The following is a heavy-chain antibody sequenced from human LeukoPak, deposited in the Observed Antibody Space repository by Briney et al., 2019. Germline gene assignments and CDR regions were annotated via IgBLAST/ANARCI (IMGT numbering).Heavy chain of an antibody. D-gene: IGHD3-9*01. CDR1: GFTFSRNS. CDR2: ISTSSSYI. CDR3: ARILTGYYDC. J-gene: IGHJ4*02. Sequence: GGSLRLSCAVSGFTFSRNSMNWVRQAPGKGLEWVSSISTSSSYIYYADSVKGRFTISRDNSKNTLYLQMNSLRAEDTAVYYCARILTGYYDCWGQGTLVTVSS. V-gene: IGHV3-21*04.